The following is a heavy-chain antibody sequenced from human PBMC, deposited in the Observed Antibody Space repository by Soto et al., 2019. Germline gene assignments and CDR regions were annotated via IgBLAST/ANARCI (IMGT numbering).Heavy chain of an antibody. Sequence: QVQLQESGPGLVKPSQTLSLTCTVSGGSISSGDYYWSWIRQPPGKGLEWIGYIYYSGSTYYNPSLKSRVTISVDTSKNQFSLKLSSVTAADTAVYYCARVADCSGGRCYFSVDYWAQGTLVTVSS. CDR2: IYYSGST. CDR1: GGSISSGDYY. V-gene: IGHV4-30-4*01. D-gene: IGHD2-15*01. CDR3: ARVADCSGGRCYFSVDY. J-gene: IGHJ4*02.